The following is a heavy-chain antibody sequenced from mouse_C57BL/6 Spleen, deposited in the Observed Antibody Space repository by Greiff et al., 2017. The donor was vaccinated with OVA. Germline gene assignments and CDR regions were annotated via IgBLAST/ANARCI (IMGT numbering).Heavy chain of an antibody. CDR3: TREAPSSATVVVPRYFDV. V-gene: IGHV5-9-1*02. J-gene: IGHJ1*03. CDR2: ISSGGDYI. CDR1: GFTFSSYA. Sequence: EVQRVESGEGLVKPGGSLKLSCAASGFTFSSYAMSWVRQTPEKRLEWVAYISSGGDYIYYADTVKGRFTISRDNARNTLYLQMSSLKSEDTAMYYCTREAPSSATVVVPRYFDVWGTGTTVTVSS. D-gene: IGHD1-1*01.